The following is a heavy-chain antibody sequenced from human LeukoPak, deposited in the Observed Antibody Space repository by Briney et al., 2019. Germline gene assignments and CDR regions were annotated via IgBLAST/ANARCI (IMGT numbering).Heavy chain of an antibody. V-gene: IGHV4-39*01. D-gene: IGHD3-22*01. CDR2: IYYSGST. Sequence: PSETLSLTCAVSGGSISSSNWWSWVRQPPGKGLEWIGSIYYSGSTYYNPSLKSRVTISVDTSKNQFSLKLSSVTAADTAVYYCARRGSYDSSGYYFPFDYWGQGTLVTVSS. CDR3: ARRGSYDSSGYYFPFDY. J-gene: IGHJ4*02. CDR1: GGSISSSNW.